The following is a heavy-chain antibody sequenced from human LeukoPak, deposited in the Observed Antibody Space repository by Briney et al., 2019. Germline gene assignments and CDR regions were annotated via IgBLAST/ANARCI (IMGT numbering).Heavy chain of an antibody. D-gene: IGHD3-3*01. CDR3: ARGRTTFFPPYY. CDR1: GYTFTAYY. J-gene: IGHJ4*02. V-gene: IGHV1-2*02. CDR2: INPNSGGT. Sequence: ASVKVSCKASGYTFTAYYMHWVRQAPGQGLEWMGWINPNSGGTNYGQKFQGRVTMTRDTSISTAYMELSRLRSDDTAVYYCARGRTTFFPPYYWGQGTLVTVSS.